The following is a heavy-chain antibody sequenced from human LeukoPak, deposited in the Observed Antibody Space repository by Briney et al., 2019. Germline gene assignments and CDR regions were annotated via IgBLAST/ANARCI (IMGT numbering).Heavy chain of an antibody. V-gene: IGHV3-30*03. D-gene: IGHD6-13*01. J-gene: IGHJ4*02. CDR3: AREWHRGSWYGGRYYFDY. Sequence: QPGGSLRLSCAASGFTFSSYGMHWVRQAPGKGLEWVAVISYDGSNKYYADSVKGRFTISRDDSKNTLNLQMNSLRAEDTAVYYCAREWHRGSWYGGRYYFDYWGQGTLVTVSS. CDR2: ISYDGSNK. CDR1: GFTFSSYG.